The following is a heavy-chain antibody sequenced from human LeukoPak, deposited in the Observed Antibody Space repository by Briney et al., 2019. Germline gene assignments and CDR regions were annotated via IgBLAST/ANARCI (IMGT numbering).Heavy chain of an antibody. V-gene: IGHV3-9*01. J-gene: IGHJ4*02. CDR2: ISWNSGSI. D-gene: IGHD3-22*01. Sequence: GGSLRLSCAASGFTFDDYAMHWVRHAPGKGLEWVSGISWNSGSIGYADSVKGRFTISRDNAKNSLYLQMNSLRAEDTALYYCARSPYYDSSGFCFDYWGQGTLVTVSS. CDR3: ARSPYYDSSGFCFDY. CDR1: GFTFDDYA.